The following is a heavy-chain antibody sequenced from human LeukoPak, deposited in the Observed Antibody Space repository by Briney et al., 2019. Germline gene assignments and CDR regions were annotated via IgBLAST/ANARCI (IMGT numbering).Heavy chain of an antibody. CDR3: ARETSVTQNDAFDI. CDR1: EYTFTRHT. CDR2: INAGNGDT. Sequence: ASVKVSCKASEYTFTRHTIHWVRQAPGQRLEWMGWINAGNGDTKYSQNFRGTVSISIDTSASTAYMELSSLRSEDTAVYYCARETSVTQNDAFDIWGRGTMVTVSS. J-gene: IGHJ3*02. V-gene: IGHV1-3*01. D-gene: IGHD4-17*01.